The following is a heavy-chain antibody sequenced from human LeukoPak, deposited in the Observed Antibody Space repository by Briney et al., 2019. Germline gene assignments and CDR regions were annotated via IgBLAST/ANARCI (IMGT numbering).Heavy chain of an antibody. J-gene: IGHJ4*02. Sequence: ESGPTLVNPTQTLTLTCTFSGFSLSTSGMCVSWIRQPPGKALEWLTLIDWDDDKYYSTSLKTRLTISKDTSKNQVVLTMTNMDPVDTATYYCARSQYSSSWYTWGYWGQGTLVTVSS. CDR3: ARSQYSSSWYTWGY. D-gene: IGHD6-13*01. CDR1: GFSLSTSGMC. CDR2: IDWDDDK. V-gene: IGHV2-70*01.